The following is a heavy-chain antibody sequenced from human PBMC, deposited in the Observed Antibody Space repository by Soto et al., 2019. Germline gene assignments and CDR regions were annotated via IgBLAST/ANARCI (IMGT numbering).Heavy chain of an antibody. D-gene: IGHD3-16*01. CDR3: ARDGWGSNWYFDL. CDR1: GFTFKDYV. V-gene: IGHV3-30*03. Sequence: SLRLSCGDPGFTFKDYVMHWVRQAPGKGLEWVAVISYDGKQTYYADSVKGRFTISKDKSKRTLFLQMNSLRVDDTAVYYCARDGWGSNWYFDLWGRGTLVTVSS. CDR2: ISYDGKQT. J-gene: IGHJ2*01.